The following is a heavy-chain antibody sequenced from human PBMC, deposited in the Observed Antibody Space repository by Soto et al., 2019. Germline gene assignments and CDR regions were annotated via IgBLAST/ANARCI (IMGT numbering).Heavy chain of an antibody. CDR1: GGSINSTNYY. V-gene: IGHV4-39*01. CDR2: TYFSGHT. D-gene: IGHD1-26*01. CDR3: ATHAGATVFDD. J-gene: IGHJ4*02. Sequence: SETLSLTCTVSGGSINSTNYYWGWIRQPPGKGLEWIGSTYFSGHTYHNPSLKSRLTISVDTSKNQFSLKLLSVTAADTAVYYCATHAGATVFDDWGQGTLVTVSS.